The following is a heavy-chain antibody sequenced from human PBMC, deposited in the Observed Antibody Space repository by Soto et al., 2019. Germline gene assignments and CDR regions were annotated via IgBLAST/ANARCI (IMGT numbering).Heavy chain of an antibody. Sequence: PSETLSLTCTVSGGSISSYYWSWIRQPPGKGLERIGYIYYSGSTNYNPSLKSRVTISVDTSKNQFSLKLSSVTAADTAVYYCARRYSSAFDIWGQGTMVTVSS. V-gene: IGHV4-59*08. CDR2: IYYSGST. CDR3: ARRYSSAFDI. CDR1: GGSISSYY. D-gene: IGHD6-13*01. J-gene: IGHJ3*02.